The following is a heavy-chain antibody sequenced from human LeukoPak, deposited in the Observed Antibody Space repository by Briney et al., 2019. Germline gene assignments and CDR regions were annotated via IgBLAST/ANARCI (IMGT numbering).Heavy chain of an antibody. CDR2: ISSSSSYI. D-gene: IGHD6-13*01. V-gene: IGHV3-21*01. J-gene: IGHJ3*02. Sequence: PGGSLRLSCAASGFTFSSYSMNWVRQAPGKGLEWVSSISSSSSYIYYADSVKGRFTISRDNSKNTLYLQMNSLRAEDTAVYYCAKDTSAAYSADAFDIWGQGTMVTVSS. CDR3: AKDTSAAYSADAFDI. CDR1: GFTFSSYS.